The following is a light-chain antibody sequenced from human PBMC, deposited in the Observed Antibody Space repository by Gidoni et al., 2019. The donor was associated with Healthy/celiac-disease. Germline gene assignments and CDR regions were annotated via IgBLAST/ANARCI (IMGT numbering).Light chain of an antibody. CDR3: QQSYSTPWT. CDR2: AAS. Sequence: KMTQSPSSLSASVGDRVTITCRASQSISSYLTWYQQKPGKAPKLLIYAASSLQSGVPSRFSGSGSGTDFTLTISSLQPDDFATYYCQQSYSTPWTFGQGTKVEIK. CDR1: QSISSY. J-gene: IGKJ1*01. V-gene: IGKV1-39*01.